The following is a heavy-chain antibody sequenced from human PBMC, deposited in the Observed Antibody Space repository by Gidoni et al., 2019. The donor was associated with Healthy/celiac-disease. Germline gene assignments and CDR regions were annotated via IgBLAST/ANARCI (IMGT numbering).Heavy chain of an antibody. CDR3: ARLGVGSYQGSLGY. CDR2: ISWNGGST. V-gene: IGHV3-20*01. D-gene: IGHD1-26*01. J-gene: IGHJ4*02. CDR1: GFTFADYG. Sequence: EVQLVESGGGVVRPGGSLRLSCAASGFTFADYGMTWVRQGPGKGLEWVSSISWNGGSTDYADSVKCRFTISRDNAKNSLYLQMNSLRAEDTALYHCARLGVGSYQGSLGYWGQGTLVTVSS.